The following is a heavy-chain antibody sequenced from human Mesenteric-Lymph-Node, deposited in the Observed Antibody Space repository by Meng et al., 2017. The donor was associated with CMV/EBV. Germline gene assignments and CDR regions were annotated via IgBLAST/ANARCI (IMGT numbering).Heavy chain of an antibody. Sequence: QVPLAHSGAEVMKPGSSVKVSCKASGGTFSSYTISWARQAPGQGLEWMGRIIPILGIANYAQKFQGRVTITADKSTSTAYMELSSLRSEDTAVYYCAGGIAAAGSRWFDPWGQGTLVTVSS. CDR3: AGGIAAAGSRWFDP. J-gene: IGHJ5*02. V-gene: IGHV1-69*02. CDR1: GGTFSSYT. CDR2: IIPILGIA. D-gene: IGHD6-13*01.